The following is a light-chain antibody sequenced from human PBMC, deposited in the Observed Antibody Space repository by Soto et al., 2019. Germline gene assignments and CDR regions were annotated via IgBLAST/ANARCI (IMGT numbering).Light chain of an antibody. CDR3: SSYTSSSTLDV. V-gene: IGLV2-14*01. CDR2: EVS. J-gene: IGLJ1*01. CDR1: CSVVGVYNS. Sequence: SVLSQPATVSGSRGQSSTISCPGNCSVVGVYNSVSGYQPHPGKTPKLMIYEVSNRPSGVSNRFSGSKSGNTTSLTISGLQAEDEADYFCSSYTSSSTLDVFGTGTKVTV.